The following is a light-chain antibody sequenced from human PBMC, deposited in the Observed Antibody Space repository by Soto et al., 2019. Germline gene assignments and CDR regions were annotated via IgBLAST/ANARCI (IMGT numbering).Light chain of an antibody. Sequence: EIVLTQSPATLSLSPGQISTLCCRASQSVSSYLAWYQQKPGQAPRLLIYDASNRATGIPARFSGSGSGTDFTLTISSIEPEDFAVYYCQQRSKWTFGQGTKVDIK. CDR3: QQRSKWT. CDR1: QSVSSY. J-gene: IGKJ1*01. V-gene: IGKV3-11*01. CDR2: DAS.